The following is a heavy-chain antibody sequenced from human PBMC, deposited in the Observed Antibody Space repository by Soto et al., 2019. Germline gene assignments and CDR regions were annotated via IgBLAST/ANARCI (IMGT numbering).Heavy chain of an antibody. CDR2: INPSGGST. V-gene: IGHV1-46*01. J-gene: IGHJ6*02. CDR1: GYTFTSYY. D-gene: IGHD6-6*01. CDR3: ARPYLHSSSAYSVYYYGMDV. Sequence: ASVKVSCKASGYTFTSYYMHWVRQAPGQGLEWMGIINPSGGSTSYAQKFQGRVTMTRDTSTSTVYMELSSLRSEDTAVYYCARPYLHSSSAYSVYYYGMDVWGQGTTVTVSS.